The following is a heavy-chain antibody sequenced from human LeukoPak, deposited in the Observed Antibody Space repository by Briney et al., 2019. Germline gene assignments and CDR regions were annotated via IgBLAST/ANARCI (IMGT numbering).Heavy chain of an antibody. V-gene: IGHV3-7*02. J-gene: IGHJ6*02. CDR1: GFTFSRYW. D-gene: IGHD4-17*01. Sequence: GGSLRLSCAASGFTFSRYWMSWVRQAPGKGLEWVANIKQDGSEKYYVDSVKGRFTISRDNAKNSLHLQMNSLGADDTAVYYCARAPTVTTYKVDYYYGMDVWGQGTTVTVSS. CDR2: IKQDGSEK. CDR3: ARAPTVTTYKVDYYYGMDV.